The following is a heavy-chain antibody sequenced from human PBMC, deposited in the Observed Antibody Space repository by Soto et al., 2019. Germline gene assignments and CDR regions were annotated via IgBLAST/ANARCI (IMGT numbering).Heavy chain of an antibody. CDR1: GDSINSDNYY. D-gene: IGHD3-9*01. CDR2: IYYRGNT. V-gene: IGHV4-39*01. J-gene: IGHJ4*02. CDR3: ARLEGLATISYYFDY. Sequence: QLQLQESGPGLVKPSETLSLTCSVSGDSINSDNYYWGWIRQPPGKWLEWIGSIYYRGNTYYNPSPKTRVTHALDKSRSQFSLKLNSVTAADSAVYFCARLEGLATISYYFDYWGQGTLVTVSS.